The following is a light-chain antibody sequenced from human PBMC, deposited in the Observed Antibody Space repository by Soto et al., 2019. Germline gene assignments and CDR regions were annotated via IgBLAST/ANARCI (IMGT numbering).Light chain of an antibody. V-gene: IGKV1-39*01. CDR3: QQSYSPLT. J-gene: IGKJ4*01. Sequence: DIQMTQSPSSLSASVGDRVTITCGASQSISSYLNWYQQKPGKAPKLLIYAASSLQSGVPSRFSGSGSGTDFTLTISSLQPEDFATYYCQQSYSPLTFGGGTKVEIK. CDR1: QSISSY. CDR2: AAS.